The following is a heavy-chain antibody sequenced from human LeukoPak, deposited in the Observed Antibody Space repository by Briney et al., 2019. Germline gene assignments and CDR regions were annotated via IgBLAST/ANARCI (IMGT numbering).Heavy chain of an antibody. CDR1: GFTFSGYW. CDR2: IRQDASDK. D-gene: IGHD1/OR15-1a*01. J-gene: IGHJ4*02. V-gene: IGHV3-7*01. Sequence: GGSLRLSCAASGFTFSGYWMSWVRQAPGKGLGWVANIRQDASDKYYVDSVKGRFTISRDNADYSLYLHMSSLRAEDTAVYHCAKQRGQGYYFDYWGQGTLVTVSS. CDR3: AKQRGQGYYFDY.